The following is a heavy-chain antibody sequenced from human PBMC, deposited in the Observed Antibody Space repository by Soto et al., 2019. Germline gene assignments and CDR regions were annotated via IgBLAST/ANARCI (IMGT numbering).Heavy chain of an antibody. V-gene: IGHV1-2*06. D-gene: IGHD1-1*01. CDR2: IDPNYGAT. J-gene: IGHJ6*02. Sequence: ASVKLCKTSGYSFTDYFVHWVRQAPGQGLEWMGRIDPNYGATNYAQKFQGRVTVTGDTSITTAYMELSRLRSDDTAVYYCAREGTRDYNGMDVWGQGTTVTVSS. CDR1: GYSFTDYF. CDR3: AREGTRDYNGMDV.